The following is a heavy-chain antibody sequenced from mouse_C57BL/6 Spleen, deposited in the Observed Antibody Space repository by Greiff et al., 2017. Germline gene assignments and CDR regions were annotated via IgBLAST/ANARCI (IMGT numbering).Heavy chain of an antibody. V-gene: IGHV5-4*01. CDR2: ISDGGSYT. Sequence: EVQRVESGGGLVKPGGSLKLSCAASGFTFSSYAMSWVRQTPEKRLEWVATISDGGSYTYYPDNVKGRFTISRDNAKNNLYLQMSHLKSEDTAMYYCARGELPAWGTGTTVTVSS. CDR3: ARGELPA. CDR1: GFTFSSYA. J-gene: IGHJ1*03. D-gene: IGHD1-1*01.